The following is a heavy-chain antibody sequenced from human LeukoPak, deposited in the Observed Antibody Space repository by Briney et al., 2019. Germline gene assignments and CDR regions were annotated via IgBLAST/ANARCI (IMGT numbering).Heavy chain of an antibody. Sequence: GGSLRLSCAASGFTFSSYWMTWVRQAPGKGLEWVANIKEDGSEKNYVDSVKGRSTISRDNAKNSLYLQMNNLRADDTAVYYCTRLRYSDYWGQGTLVTVSS. V-gene: IGHV3-7*01. CDR1: GFTFSSYW. CDR2: IKEDGSEK. D-gene: IGHD3-9*01. CDR3: TRLRYSDY. J-gene: IGHJ4*02.